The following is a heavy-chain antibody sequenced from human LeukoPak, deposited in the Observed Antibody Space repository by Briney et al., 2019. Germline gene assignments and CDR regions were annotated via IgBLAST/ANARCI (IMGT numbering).Heavy chain of an antibody. V-gene: IGHV1-18*01. CDR3: ARANYYDSSGYYYY. D-gene: IGHD3-22*01. J-gene: IGHJ4*02. Sequence: GASVKVSCKASGYTFTSYGISWVRQAPGQGLEWMGWISAYNGNTNYAQKLRGRVTMTTDTSTSTAYMELRSLRSDDTAVYYCARANYYDSSGYYYYWGQGTLVTVSS. CDR1: GYTFTSYG. CDR2: ISAYNGNT.